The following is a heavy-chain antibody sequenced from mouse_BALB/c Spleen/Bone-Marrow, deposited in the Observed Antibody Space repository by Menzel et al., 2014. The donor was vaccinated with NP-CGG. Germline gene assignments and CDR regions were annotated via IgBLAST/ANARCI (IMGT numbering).Heavy chain of an antibody. V-gene: IGHV14-3*02. CDR1: GFNIKDTY. J-gene: IGHJ4*01. CDR3: ARRGYYGNYYYAMDY. CDR2: IDPANGNT. D-gene: IGHD2-1*01. Sequence: VQLKESGAELVKPGASVKLSCTASGFNIKDTYMHWVKQRPEQGLEWIGRIDPANGNTKYDPKFQGKATITADTSSNTAYLQLSSLTSEDTAVYYCARRGYYGNYYYAMDYWGQGTSATVSS.